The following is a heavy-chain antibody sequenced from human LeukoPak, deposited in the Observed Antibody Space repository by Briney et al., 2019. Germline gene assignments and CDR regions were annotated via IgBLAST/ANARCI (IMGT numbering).Heavy chain of an antibody. CDR3: ARDLGYYDSSGYWTFDY. J-gene: IGHJ4*02. CDR1: GGSISSSSYY. CDR2: IYYSGST. V-gene: IGHV4-39*07. Sequence: SETLSLTCTVSGGSISSSSYYWGWIRQPPGKGLEWIGSIYYSGSTYYNPSLKSRVPISVDTSKNQFSLKLSSVTAADTAVYYCARDLGYYDSSGYWTFDYWGQGTLVTVSS. D-gene: IGHD3-22*01.